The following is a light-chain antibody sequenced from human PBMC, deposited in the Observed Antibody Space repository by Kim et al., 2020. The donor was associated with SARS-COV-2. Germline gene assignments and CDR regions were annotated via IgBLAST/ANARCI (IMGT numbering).Light chain of an antibody. CDR2: DVS. V-gene: IGLV2-14*03. CDR3: SSYTSSSTLV. J-gene: IGLJ2*01. CDR1: SSDVGGYNY. Sequence: YEVNKSASVSGSPGQSITISCTGTSSDVGGYNYVSWYQQHPGKAPKLMIYDVSNRPSGVSNRFSGSKSGNTASLTISGLQAEDEADYYCSSYTSSSTLVFGGGTQLTVL.